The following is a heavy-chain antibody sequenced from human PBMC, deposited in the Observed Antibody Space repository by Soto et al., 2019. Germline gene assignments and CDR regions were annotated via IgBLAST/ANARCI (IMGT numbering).Heavy chain of an antibody. V-gene: IGHV1-18*01. CDR2: ISAYNGNT. J-gene: IGHJ6*03. Sequence: ASVKVSCKASGYTFTSYGISWVRQAPGQGLEWMGWISAYNGNTNYAQKLQGRVTMTTDTSTSTAYMELRSLRSDDTAVYYCASGSTIPRISPTQLFYYYYMDVWGKGTTVTVSS. D-gene: IGHD1-20*01. CDR3: ASGSTIPRISPTQLFYYYYMDV. CDR1: GYTFTSYG.